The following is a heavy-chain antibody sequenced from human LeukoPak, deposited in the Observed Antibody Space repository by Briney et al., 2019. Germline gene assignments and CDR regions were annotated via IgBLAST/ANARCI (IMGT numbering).Heavy chain of an antibody. J-gene: IGHJ3*02. CDR3: AKEFTPESSGFDAFDI. D-gene: IGHD3-22*01. CDR2: ISGGGGTR. V-gene: IGHV3-48*03. CDR1: GFTFSIYE. Sequence: GGSLRLSCAASGFTFSIYEMDWVRQAPGKGLGWISYISGGGGTRYYADSVRGRFTISRDDTKNSLYLQMNNLRADDTAVYYCAKEFTPESSGFDAFDIWGQGTTVTISS.